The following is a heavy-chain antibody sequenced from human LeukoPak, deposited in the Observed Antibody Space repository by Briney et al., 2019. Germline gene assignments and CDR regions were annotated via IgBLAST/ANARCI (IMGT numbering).Heavy chain of an antibody. J-gene: IGHJ5*02. Sequence: PGGSLRLSCAASGFTFSSYWMHWVRQAPGKGLVWVSRINSDGSSTSYADSVKGRFTISRDNAKNTLYLQVNSLRAEDTAVYYCYGGSGSDENWFDPWGQGTLVTVSS. D-gene: IGHD4-23*01. CDR1: GFTFSSYW. CDR2: INSDGSST. CDR3: YGGSGSDENWFDP. V-gene: IGHV3-74*01.